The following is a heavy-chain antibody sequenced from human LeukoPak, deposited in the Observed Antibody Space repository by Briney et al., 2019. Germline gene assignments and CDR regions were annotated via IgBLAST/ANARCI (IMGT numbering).Heavy chain of an antibody. CDR2: INAGNGNT. D-gene: IGHD3-22*01. CDR3: ARDRGATYYDRGAFENWFDP. CDR1: GYTFTSYA. J-gene: IGHJ5*02. Sequence: ASVKVSCKASGYTFTSYAMHWVRQAPGQRLEWMGWINAGNGNTKYSQKFQGRVTITRDTSASTAYMELSSLRSEDTAVYYCARDRGATYYDRGAFENWFDPWGQGTLVTVSS. V-gene: IGHV1-3*01.